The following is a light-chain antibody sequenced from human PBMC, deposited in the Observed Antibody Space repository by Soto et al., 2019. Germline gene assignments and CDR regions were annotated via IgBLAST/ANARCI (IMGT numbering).Light chain of an antibody. CDR1: QSVTSSH. V-gene: IGKV3-20*01. J-gene: IGKJ2*01. CDR2: GAS. Sequence: EIVLTQSPGSLSLSPRERATLSCRASQSVTSSHLAWYQQKPGQAPRLLIYGASRRATGIPDRFSGSGSGTDFTLTSSRLEPEDSAMYYCQQYGSSTYTCGQGTKVEIK. CDR3: QQYGSSTYT.